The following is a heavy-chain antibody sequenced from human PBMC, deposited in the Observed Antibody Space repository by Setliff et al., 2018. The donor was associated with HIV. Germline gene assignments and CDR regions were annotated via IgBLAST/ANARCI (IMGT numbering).Heavy chain of an antibody. CDR2: INTNTGNP. CDR1: GYTFTTYG. D-gene: IGHD6-19*01. J-gene: IGHJ4*02. CDR3: ARHPYSSGWYFYFDY. V-gene: IGHV7-4-1*02. Sequence: ASVKVSCKPSGYTFTTYGLSWVRQAPGQGLEWMGWINTNTGNPTYAQGFTGRFVFSLDTSVSTAYLQISSLKAEDTAVYYCARHPYSSGWYFYFDYWGQGTLVTVSS.